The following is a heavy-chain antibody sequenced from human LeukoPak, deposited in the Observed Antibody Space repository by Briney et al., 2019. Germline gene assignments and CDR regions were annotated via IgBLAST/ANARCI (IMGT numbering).Heavy chain of an antibody. CDR2: ISGSGGST. CDR3: AKADGSGSYSYYFDY. Sequence: GGSLTLSCTASGFTFDDYAISWVRQAPGKGLEWVSAISGSGGSTYYADSVKGRFTISRDNSKNTLYLQMNSLRAEDTAVYYCAKADGSGSYSYYFDYWGQGTLVTVSS. J-gene: IGHJ4*02. V-gene: IGHV3-23*01. CDR1: GFTFDDYA. D-gene: IGHD3-10*01.